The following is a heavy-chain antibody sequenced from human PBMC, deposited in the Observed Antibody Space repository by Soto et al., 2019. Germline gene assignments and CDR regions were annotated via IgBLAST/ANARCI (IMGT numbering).Heavy chain of an antibody. CDR3: ARDGSNGSVWYNWFDP. D-gene: IGHD3-16*01. CDR1: GGSISSYY. CDR2: VYYSGST. Sequence: SETLSLTCTVSGGSISSYYWSWIRQPPGKGLGWIGYVYYSGSTNYNPSLKSRVTISVDASKNQFSLKLSSLTAADTAVYYCARDGSNGSVWYNWFDPWGQGILVPVSS. J-gene: IGHJ5*02. V-gene: IGHV4-59*01.